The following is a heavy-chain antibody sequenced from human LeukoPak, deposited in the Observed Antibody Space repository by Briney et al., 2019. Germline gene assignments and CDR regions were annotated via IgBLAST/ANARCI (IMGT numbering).Heavy chain of an antibody. CDR2: MNPNSGDT. CDR1: GYTFTSYA. CDR3: ARSGFGSGISFDL. J-gene: IGHJ5*02. V-gene: IGHV1-8*02. Sequence: VASVKVSCKASGYTFTSYAMNWVLQAPGQGLEWMGWMNPNSGDTGYPQKFQGRGTMTRDTSITTAYMELSSLSSEDTAVYYCARSGFGSGISFDLWGQGTLVTVSS. D-gene: IGHD3-10*01.